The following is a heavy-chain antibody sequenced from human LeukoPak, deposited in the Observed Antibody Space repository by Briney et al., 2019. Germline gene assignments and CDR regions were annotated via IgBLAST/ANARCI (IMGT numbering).Heavy chain of an antibody. CDR3: ARVMPLEGSGSDTLDY. Sequence: ASVKVSCKASGYTFTDYYIHWVRQAPGQGLEWMGWINPNSGGTNYAQNFQGRVTMTRDTSISTAYMKLSRLRSDDTAVYYCARVMPLEGSGSDTLDYWGQGTLVTVSS. D-gene: IGHD3-10*01. J-gene: IGHJ4*02. CDR1: GYTFTDYY. V-gene: IGHV1-2*02. CDR2: INPNSGGT.